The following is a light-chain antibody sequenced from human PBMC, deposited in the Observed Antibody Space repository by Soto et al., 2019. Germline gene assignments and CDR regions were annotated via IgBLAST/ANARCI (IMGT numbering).Light chain of an antibody. V-gene: IGKV1-27*01. J-gene: IGKJ1*01. Sequence: DIQMTQSPSSLSASVGDRVTITCRASQGIANYLARYQQKPGKVPKLLIYAASTLQSGVPSRFSGSGSGSDFTLTISSLQPEDVATYYCQKYNSAPRTFGQGTKVEIK. CDR3: QKYNSAPRT. CDR2: AAS. CDR1: QGIANY.